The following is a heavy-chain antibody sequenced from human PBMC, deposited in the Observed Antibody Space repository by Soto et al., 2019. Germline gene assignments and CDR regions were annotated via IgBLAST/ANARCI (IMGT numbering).Heavy chain of an antibody. V-gene: IGHV3-43*01. CDR3: AKVRIRFLEWLSLDY. CDR2: ISWDGGST. D-gene: IGHD3-3*01. Sequence: EVQLVESGGVVVQPGGSLRLSCAASGFTFDDYTMHWVRQAPGKGLEWVSLISWDGGSTYYADSVKGRFTISRDNSKNSLYLQMNSLRTEDTALYYCAKVRIRFLEWLSLDYWGQGTLVTVSS. J-gene: IGHJ4*02. CDR1: GFTFDDYT.